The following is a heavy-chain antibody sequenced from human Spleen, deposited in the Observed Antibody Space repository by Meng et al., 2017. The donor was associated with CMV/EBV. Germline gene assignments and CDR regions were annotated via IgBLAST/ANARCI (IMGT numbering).Heavy chain of an antibody. D-gene: IGHD1-14*01. V-gene: IGHV3-73*01. CDR2: IKSKANTYAT. Sequence: LSLTCAASGFTFSGSTMHWVRQASGKGPEWVGHIKSKANTYATEYAASVKGRFTISKDDLKNTAYLQMNSLRAEDTAVYYCAREGIRGIYYYYGMDVWGQGTTVTVSS. CDR1: GFTFSGST. CDR3: AREGIRGIYYYYGMDV. J-gene: IGHJ6*02.